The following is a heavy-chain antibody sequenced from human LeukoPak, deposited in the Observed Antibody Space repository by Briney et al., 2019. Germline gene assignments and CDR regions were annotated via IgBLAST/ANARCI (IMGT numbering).Heavy chain of an antibody. CDR3: ASIPPFWSGYYDNWFDP. D-gene: IGHD3-3*01. V-gene: IGHV4-30-4*01. CDR2: IYYSGST. Sequence: SETLSLTCTVSGGSISSGDYYWSWIRQPPGKGLEWIGYIYYSGSTYYNPSLKSRVTISVDTSKNQFSLKLSSVTAADTAVYYCASIPPFWSGYYDNWFDPWGQGTLVTVSS. CDR1: GGSISSGDYY. J-gene: IGHJ5*02.